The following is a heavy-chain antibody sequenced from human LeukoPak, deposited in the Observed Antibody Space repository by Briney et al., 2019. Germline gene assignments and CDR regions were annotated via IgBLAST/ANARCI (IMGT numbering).Heavy chain of an antibody. V-gene: IGHV3-30*03. CDR3: ARGGTMVRGVITI. CDR2: ISYDGTNK. CDR1: GFTFSSYG. Sequence: GGSLRLSCAASGFTFSSYGMHWVRQAPGKGLEWVAVISYDGTNKYYADSVKGRFTISRDNSKDTLYLQMNSLRAEDTAVYYCARGGTMVRGVITIWGQGTLVTVSS. D-gene: IGHD3-10*01. J-gene: IGHJ4*02.